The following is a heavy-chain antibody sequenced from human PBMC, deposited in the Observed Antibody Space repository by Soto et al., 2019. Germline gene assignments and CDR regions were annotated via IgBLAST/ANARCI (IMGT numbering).Heavy chain of an antibody. D-gene: IGHD5-12*01. CDR2: ISTSSSYI. J-gene: IGHJ4*02. Sequence: EVQLVESGGGLVKPGGSLRLSCAASGFTFSSYSMNWVRQAPGKGLEWVSSISTSSSYIYYADSVKGRFTISRDNAKNSLYLQMNSLRAEYTAVYYCARGDDSGYDYFDYWGQGTLVTVSS. CDR1: GFTFSSYS. CDR3: ARGDDSGYDYFDY. V-gene: IGHV3-21*01.